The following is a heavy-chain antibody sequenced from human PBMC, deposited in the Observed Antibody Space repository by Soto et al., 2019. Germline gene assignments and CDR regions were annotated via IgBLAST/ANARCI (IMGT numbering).Heavy chain of an antibody. CDR3: ARTRPIFAHHDWFDT. CDR1: GGTFSSYA. J-gene: IGHJ5*02. D-gene: IGHD3-3*01. CDR2: IIPIFGTA. V-gene: IGHV1-69*13. Sequence: GGSVKVSCKASGGTFSSYAISWVRQAPGQGLEWMGGIIPIFGTANYAQKFQGRVTITADESTSTAYMELSSLRSEDTAVYYCARTRPIFAHHDWFDTWGQGTLVTVSS.